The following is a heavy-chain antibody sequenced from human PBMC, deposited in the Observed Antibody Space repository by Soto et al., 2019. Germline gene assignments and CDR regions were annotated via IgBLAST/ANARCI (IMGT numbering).Heavy chain of an antibody. V-gene: IGHV4-31*03. CDR3: ASKPNADDYVWAFNI. CDR1: GDSVSSSGYY. CDR2: VYNRGST. J-gene: IGHJ3*02. Sequence: QVRLQESGPGLVRPSQTVSLTCSVSGDSVSSSGYYWSWIRQYPGKGLEWIGYVYNRGSTYYNRSLKGRVIVSLDTSKNQFSLELSSVTAADTAVYYCASKPNADDYVWAFNIWGQGTTVTVSS. D-gene: IGHD4-17*01.